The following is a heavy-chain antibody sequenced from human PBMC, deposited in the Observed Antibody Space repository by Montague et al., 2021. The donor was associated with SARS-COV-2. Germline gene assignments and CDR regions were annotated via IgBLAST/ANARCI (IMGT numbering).Heavy chain of an antibody. J-gene: IGHJ2*01. CDR1: GGSINNYY. D-gene: IGHD2-21*01. V-gene: IGHV4-59*13. CDR3: ARRGGGEVFAGFMFCYFDV. CDR2: IYYSGSVTT. Sequence: SETLSLTCSVSGGSINNYYWGWVRQSPGKGLEWMGYIYYSGSVTTSYNPSLKSRVTISVDTSKNQFSLKLTSVTAADTAVYYCARRGGGEVFAGFMFCYFDVWGRGSLVTVSS.